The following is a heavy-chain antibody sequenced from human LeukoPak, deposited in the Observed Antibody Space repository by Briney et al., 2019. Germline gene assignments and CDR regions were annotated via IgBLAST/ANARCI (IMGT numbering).Heavy chain of an antibody. CDR2: ISAYNGNT. CDR1: GYSFTSYG. Sequence: ASVKVSCKGSGYSFTSYGISWVRQAPGQGLEGMGWISAYNGNTTYAQQLQGRVTTTTDASTSTAYMQLSSPRSEATAVYYCARGRVTAIGCFDPWGKGTLVTVSS. V-gene: IGHV1-18*01. CDR3: ARGRVTAIGCFDP. D-gene: IGHD2-21*02. J-gene: IGHJ5*02.